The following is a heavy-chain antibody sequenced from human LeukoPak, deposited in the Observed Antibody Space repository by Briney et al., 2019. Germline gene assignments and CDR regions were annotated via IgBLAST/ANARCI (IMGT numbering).Heavy chain of an antibody. CDR2: ISYDGSNK. CDR1: GFTFSSYA. V-gene: IGHV3-30*04. CDR3: ARGRGPTAMVLY. Sequence: GGSLRLSCAASGFTFSSYAMHWVRQAPGKGLEWVAVISYDGSNKYYADSVKGRFTISRDNSKNTLYLQMNSLRSDDTAVYYCARGRGPTAMVLYWGQGTLVTVSS. J-gene: IGHJ4*02. D-gene: IGHD5-18*01.